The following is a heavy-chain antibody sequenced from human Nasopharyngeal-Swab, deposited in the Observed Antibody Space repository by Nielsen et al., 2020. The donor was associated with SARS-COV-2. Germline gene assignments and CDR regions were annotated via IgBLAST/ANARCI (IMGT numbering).Heavy chain of an antibody. V-gene: IGHV4-59*13. CDR2: IYYSGST. D-gene: IGHD5-24*01. J-gene: IGHJ4*02. Sequence: SETLSLTCTVSGGSIGSYYWSWIRQPPGKGLEWIGYIYYSGSTNYNPSLKSRVTISVDTSKNQFSLKLSSVTAADTAVYYCARGRGRDGYMRDWGQGTLVTVSS. CDR1: GGSIGSYY. CDR3: ARGRGRDGYMRD.